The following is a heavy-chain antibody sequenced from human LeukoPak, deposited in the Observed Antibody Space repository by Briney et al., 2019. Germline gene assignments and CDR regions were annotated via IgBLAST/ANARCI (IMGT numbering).Heavy chain of an antibody. Sequence: SETLSLTCTVSGGSISNYYWNWIRQLPGKGLEWIGYIFYSGSTNYNPSLKSRVTISVDTSKNQFSLKLSSVTAADTAVYYCAMSLDSSSRQYFDLWGRGTLVTVSS. J-gene: IGHJ2*01. D-gene: IGHD6-6*01. V-gene: IGHV4-59*01. CDR3: AMSLDSSSRQYFDL. CDR1: GGSISNYY. CDR2: IFYSGST.